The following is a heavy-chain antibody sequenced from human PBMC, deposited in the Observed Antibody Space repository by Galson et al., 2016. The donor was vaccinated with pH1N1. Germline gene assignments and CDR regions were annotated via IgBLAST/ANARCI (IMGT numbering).Heavy chain of an antibody. CDR2: INRDGSHR. D-gene: IGHD3-16*02. CDR1: GFTFGDSV. J-gene: IGHJ2*01. Sequence: SLRLSCAASGFTFGDSVMTWVRQSPGQGLDWISVINRDGSHRAYVDSVKGRFTISRDNTKKSLYLQMNNVRDDDTDFYFCARVLYRYGNSRKQNWYFDLWGRGTLVSVSS. CDR3: ARVLYRYGNSRKQNWYFDL. V-gene: IGHV3-20*04.